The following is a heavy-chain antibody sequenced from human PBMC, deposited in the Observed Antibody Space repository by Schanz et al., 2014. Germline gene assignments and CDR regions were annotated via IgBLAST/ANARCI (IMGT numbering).Heavy chain of an antibody. CDR2: IYYSGST. Sequence: VQLQQSGPGLVKPSDTLSLTCTVSGGSINSYYWTWIRQPPGKGLEWIGYIYYSGSTNYNPSLRSRVTILVDTSKNQFSLKLYSVTAADTAVYYCARTSQAGWVPIFYWNFDLWGRGALVTVSS. D-gene: IGHD3-9*01. CDR3: ARTSQAGWVPIFYWNFDL. V-gene: IGHV4-59*07. J-gene: IGHJ2*01. CDR1: GGSINSYY.